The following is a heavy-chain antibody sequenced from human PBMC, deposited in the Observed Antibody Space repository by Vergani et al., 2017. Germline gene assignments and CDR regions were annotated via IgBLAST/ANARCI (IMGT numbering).Heavy chain of an antibody. CDR1: GYSFTSYW. CDR3: ARQDLYYDSRRGGWYFDL. J-gene: IGHJ2*01. Sequence: EVQLVQSGAEVKKPGESLKISCKGSGYSFTSYWIGWVRQMPGKGLEWMGIIYPGDSDTSYSPSFQGQFTISADKSVSTAYLQWRNLKASDTAMYYCARQDLYYDSRRGGWYFDLWGRGTLVTVSS. CDR2: IYPGDSDT. V-gene: IGHV5-51*01. D-gene: IGHD3-22*01.